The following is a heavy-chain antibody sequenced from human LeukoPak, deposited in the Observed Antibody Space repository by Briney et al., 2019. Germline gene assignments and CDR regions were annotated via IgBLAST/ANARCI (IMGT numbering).Heavy chain of an antibody. Sequence: SETLSLICTVSGGSISSYYWSWIRQPPGKELEWIGYIHYSGSTNYNPSLKSRVTISVDTSKNQFSLKMSSVTAADTAVYYCARGYCSSTSCYRYYYYYMDVWGKGATVTVSS. D-gene: IGHD2-2*01. CDR2: IHYSGST. J-gene: IGHJ6*03. CDR3: ARGYCSSTSCYRYYYYYMDV. V-gene: IGHV4-59*01. CDR1: GGSISSYY.